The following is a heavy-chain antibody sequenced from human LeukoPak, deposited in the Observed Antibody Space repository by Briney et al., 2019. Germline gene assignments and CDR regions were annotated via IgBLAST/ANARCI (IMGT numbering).Heavy chain of an antibody. D-gene: IGHD6-13*01. Sequence: GGPLRLSCAASGFTFSSYWMHWVRQAPGKGLVWVSRINSDGSSTSYADSVKGRFTISRDNAKNTLYLQMNSLRAEDTAVYYCARGSRGSWFDPWGQGTLVTVSS. J-gene: IGHJ5*02. CDR1: GFTFSSYW. V-gene: IGHV3-74*01. CDR3: ARGSRGSWFDP. CDR2: INSDGSST.